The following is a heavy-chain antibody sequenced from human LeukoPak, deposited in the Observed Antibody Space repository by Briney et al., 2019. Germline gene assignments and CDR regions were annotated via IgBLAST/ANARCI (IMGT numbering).Heavy chain of an antibody. D-gene: IGHD3-22*01. CDR2: IIPIFGTA. CDR3: ARESHYYDSSGYYFDY. CDR1: GGTFSSYA. Sequence: GASVKVSCKASGGTFSSYAISWVRQAPGQGLEWMGGIIPIFGTANYAQKFQGRVTITADESTSTAYMELSSLRSGDTAVYYCARESHYYDSSGYYFDYWGQGTLVTVSS. J-gene: IGHJ4*02. V-gene: IGHV1-69*13.